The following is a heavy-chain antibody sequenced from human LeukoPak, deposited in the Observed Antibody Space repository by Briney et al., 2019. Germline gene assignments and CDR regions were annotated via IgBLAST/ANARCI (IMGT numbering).Heavy chain of an antibody. J-gene: IGHJ4*02. CDR1: GFSLSTSGVG. V-gene: IGHV2-5*02. CDR2: IYWDDDK. Sequence: SGSTLVNPTQTLTLTCTFSGFSLSTSGVGVGWIRQPPGKALEWLALIYWDDDKRYSPSLKSRLTITKDTSKNQVVLTMTNMDPVGTATYYCAHMGYYYGAGSYSGRYYFDYWGQGTLVTVSS. CDR3: AHMGYYYGAGSYSGRYYFDY. D-gene: IGHD3-10*01.